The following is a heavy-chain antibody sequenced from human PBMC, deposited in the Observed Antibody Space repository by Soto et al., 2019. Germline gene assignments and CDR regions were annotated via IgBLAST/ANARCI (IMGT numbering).Heavy chain of an antibody. Sequence: GGSLRLSCAASGFTFGSYAMHWVRQAPGKGLEWVAVISYDGSNKYYADSVKGRFTISRDNSKNTLYLQMNSLRAEDTAVYYCARDYYDYVWGSYRYPNWFDPWGQGTLVTVSS. CDR2: ISYDGSNK. CDR3: ARDYYDYVWGSYRYPNWFDP. J-gene: IGHJ5*02. V-gene: IGHV3-30-3*01. CDR1: GFTFGSYA. D-gene: IGHD3-16*02.